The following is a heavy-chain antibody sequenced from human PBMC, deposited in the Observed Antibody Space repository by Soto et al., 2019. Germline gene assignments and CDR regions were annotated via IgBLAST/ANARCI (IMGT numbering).Heavy chain of an antibody. J-gene: IGHJ5*02. CDR1: GGSISSSSYY. CDR2: IYYSGST. D-gene: IGHD6-6*01. CDR3: ARHRARNWFDP. Sequence: NPSETLSLTCIVSGGSISSSSYYWGWIHQPPGKGLEWIGSIYYSGSTYYNPSLKSRVTISVDTSKNQFSLKLSSVTAADTAVFYCARHRARNWFDPWGPGTLVTVSS. V-gene: IGHV4-39*01.